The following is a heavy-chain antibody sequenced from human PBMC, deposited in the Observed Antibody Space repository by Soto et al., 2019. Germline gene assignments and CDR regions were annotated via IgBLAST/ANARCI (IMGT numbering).Heavy chain of an antibody. CDR2: VYYSGTT. J-gene: IGHJ6*02. D-gene: IGHD3-16*01. Sequence: TSETLSLTCTVSGDSISGGASFWSWIRQPPGKGLEWIANVYYSGTTYYNPSLKSRLTMSLDTSQNQFSLRLASVTDADSAVYYCARVPSPFDYYYAMDVWGQGTTVTVSS. CDR1: GDSISGGASF. CDR3: ARVPSPFDYYYAMDV. V-gene: IGHV4-30-4*01.